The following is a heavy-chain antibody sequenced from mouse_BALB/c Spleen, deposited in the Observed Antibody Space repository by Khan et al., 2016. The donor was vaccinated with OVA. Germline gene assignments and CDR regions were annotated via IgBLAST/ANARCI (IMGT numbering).Heavy chain of an antibody. CDR1: GFSLDKYS. Sequence: QVQLKQSGPGLVQPSQSLSITCTVSGFSLDKYSVHWIRQSPGKGLEWLGVIWSAGSTDYNAAFISRLTITKDNSRSQVFFKVNSLQPNDTAIYXSARRGYDYGRGALFAYWGQGTLVTVSA. V-gene: IGHV2-2*02. J-gene: IGHJ3*01. CDR2: IWSAGST. D-gene: IGHD2-4*01. CDR3: ARRGYDYGRGALFAY.